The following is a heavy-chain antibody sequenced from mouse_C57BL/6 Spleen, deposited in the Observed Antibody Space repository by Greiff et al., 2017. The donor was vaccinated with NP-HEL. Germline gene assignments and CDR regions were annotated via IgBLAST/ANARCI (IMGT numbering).Heavy chain of an antibody. CDR2: ISYDGSN. Sequence: DVQLQESGPGLVKPSQSLSLTCSVTGYSITSGYYWNWIRQFPGNKLEWMGYISYDGSNNYNPSLKNRISITRDTSKNQFFLKLNSVTTEDTATYYCASNWSWFAYWGQGTLVTVSA. V-gene: IGHV3-6*01. D-gene: IGHD4-1*01. CDR3: ASNWSWFAY. J-gene: IGHJ3*01. CDR1: GYSITSGYY.